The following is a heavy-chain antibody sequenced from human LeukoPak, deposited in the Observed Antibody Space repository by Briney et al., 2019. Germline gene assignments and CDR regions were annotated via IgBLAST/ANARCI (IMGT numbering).Heavy chain of an antibody. D-gene: IGHD2/OR15-2a*01. CDR1: GGSISSYY. Sequence: PSETLSLTCTVSGGSISSYYWSWIRQPPGKGLEWIGYIYYSGSTNYNPSLKSRVTISVDTSKNQFSLKLSSVTAADKAVYYCAREIWANDAFDIWGQGTMVTVSS. CDR3: AREIWANDAFDI. V-gene: IGHV4-59*01. CDR2: IYYSGST. J-gene: IGHJ3*02.